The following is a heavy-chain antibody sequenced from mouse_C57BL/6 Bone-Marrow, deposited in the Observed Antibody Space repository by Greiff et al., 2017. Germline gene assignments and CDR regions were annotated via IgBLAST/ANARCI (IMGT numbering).Heavy chain of an antibody. Sequence: VKLKQPGAELVKPGASVKLSCKASGYTFTSYWMHWVKQRPGRGLEWIGRIDPNSGGTKYNEKFKSKATLTVDKPSSTAYMQLSSLTSEDSAVYYCAHGNYFYWYCAVWGTGTTVTVAS. CDR3: AHGNYFYWYCAV. CDR1: GYTFTSYW. V-gene: IGHV1-72*01. J-gene: IGHJ1*03. CDR2: IDPNSGGT. D-gene: IGHD2-1*01.